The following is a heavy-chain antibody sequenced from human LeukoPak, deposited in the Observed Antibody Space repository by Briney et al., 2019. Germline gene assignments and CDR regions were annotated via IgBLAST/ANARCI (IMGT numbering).Heavy chain of an antibody. J-gene: IGHJ4*02. CDR1: GFTFSSYG. CDR2: IRYDGNNK. D-gene: IGHD2/OR15-2a*01. CDR3: AKDGTTPGDY. V-gene: IGHV3-30*02. Sequence: GGSLRLSCAASGFTFSSYGMHWVRQAPGKGLEWVAFIRYDGNNKYYADSVKGRFTISRDNSKNTLFLQMNSLRAEDTAVYYCAKDGTTPGDYWGQGTLVTVSS.